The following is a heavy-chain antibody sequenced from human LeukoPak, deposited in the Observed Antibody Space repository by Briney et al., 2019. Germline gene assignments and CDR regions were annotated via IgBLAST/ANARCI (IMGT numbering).Heavy chain of an antibody. V-gene: IGHV4-39*07. D-gene: IGHD3-10*01. J-gene: IGHJ4*02. CDR2: ISDSGTT. CDR1: GGSISSSSYY. Sequence: SETLSLTCTVSGGSISSSSYYWGWIRQPPGKGVEWTGSISDSGTTHYNPSLKSRVTISVDTPQNQFSRKLSSVTAAGTAVYYCAEYTMVRGIIADYWGQGMLVTVSS. CDR3: AEYTMVRGIIADY.